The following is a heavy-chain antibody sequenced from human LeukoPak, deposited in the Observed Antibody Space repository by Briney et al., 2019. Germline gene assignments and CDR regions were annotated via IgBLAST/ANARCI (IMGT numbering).Heavy chain of an antibody. CDR3: ARGHRAWSY. CDR2: INNVGSHI. Sequence: PGGSLRPSCAASGFTFSSSAMNWVRQAPGKGLEWVSSINNVGSHIYYADSVKGRFTISRDNAKNSLYLQMNSLRVDDTAVYYCARGHRAWSYWGQGTLVTVSS. CDR1: GFTFSSSA. V-gene: IGHV3-21*01. J-gene: IGHJ4*02. D-gene: IGHD3-3*01.